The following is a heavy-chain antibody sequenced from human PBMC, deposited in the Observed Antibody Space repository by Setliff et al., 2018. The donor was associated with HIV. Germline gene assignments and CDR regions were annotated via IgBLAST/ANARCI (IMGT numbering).Heavy chain of an antibody. Sequence: GGSLRLSCAASGFTFSSHAMTWVRQAPGQGLEWVSIISGSGGSTYYADSVKGRFTISRDNSKNTLYLQMNSLRAEDTAVYYCASGREQGLRHAFDIWGQGAMVTVSS. CDR1: GFTFSSHA. CDR2: ISGSGGST. CDR3: ASGREQGLRHAFDI. V-gene: IGHV3-23*01. D-gene: IGHD4-17*01. J-gene: IGHJ3*02.